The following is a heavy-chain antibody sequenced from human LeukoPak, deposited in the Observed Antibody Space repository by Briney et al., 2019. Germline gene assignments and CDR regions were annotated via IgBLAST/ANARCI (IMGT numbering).Heavy chain of an antibody. CDR1: GGSISSYY. Sequence: PSETLSLTCTVSGGSISSYYWSWIRQPAGKGLEWIGRIYTSGSTNYNPSLKSRVTMSVDTSKNQFTLKLSSVTAADTAVYYCARGGYYYDSSGGRDFQHWGQGTLVTVSS. V-gene: IGHV4-4*07. D-gene: IGHD3-22*01. CDR2: IYTSGST. J-gene: IGHJ1*01. CDR3: ARGGYYYDSSGGRDFQH.